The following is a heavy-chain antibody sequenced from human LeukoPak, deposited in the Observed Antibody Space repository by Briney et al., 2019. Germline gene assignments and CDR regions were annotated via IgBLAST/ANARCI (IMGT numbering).Heavy chain of an antibody. D-gene: IGHD6-19*01. J-gene: IGHJ4*02. Sequence: SGTLSLTCAVSGGSISNTNWWSWVRQPPGKGLEWIGSIYYSGSTYYNPSLKSRVTISVYTSKNQFSLKLSSVTAADTAVYYCAREILAVAGEYLDYWGQGTLVTVSS. CDR2: IYYSGST. CDR3: AREILAVAGEYLDY. V-gene: IGHV4-4*02. CDR1: GGSISNTNW.